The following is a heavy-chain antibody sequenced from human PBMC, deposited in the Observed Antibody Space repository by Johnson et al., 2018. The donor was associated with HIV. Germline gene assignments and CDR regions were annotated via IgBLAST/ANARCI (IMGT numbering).Heavy chain of an antibody. Sequence: VQLVESGGGLIQPGGSLRLSCAASGFTVSSNYMSWVRQATGKGLEWVSVIYSGGSTYYADSVKGRFTISRDNSKNTLYLQMNSLRAEDTAVYYCARDTAMVHDAFDIWGQGTMVTVSS. CDR2: IYSGGST. J-gene: IGHJ3*02. D-gene: IGHD5-18*01. CDR1: GFTVSSNY. V-gene: IGHV3-53*01. CDR3: ARDTAMVHDAFDI.